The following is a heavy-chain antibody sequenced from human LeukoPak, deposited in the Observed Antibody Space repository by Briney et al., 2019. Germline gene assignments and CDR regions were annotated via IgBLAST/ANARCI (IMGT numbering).Heavy chain of an antibody. D-gene: IGHD1-26*01. CDR1: GFTFSNAW. CDR3: ARQSLGASGLDS. Sequence: PGGSLRLSCAASGFTFSNAWMSWVRQAPGKGLEWVGRIKSKTDGGTTDYAAPVKGRFTISRDDSKNTLYLQMNSLNVDDTAIYYCARQSLGASGLDSWGQGMLVTVSS. J-gene: IGHJ4*02. CDR2: IKSKTDGGTT. V-gene: IGHV3-15*01.